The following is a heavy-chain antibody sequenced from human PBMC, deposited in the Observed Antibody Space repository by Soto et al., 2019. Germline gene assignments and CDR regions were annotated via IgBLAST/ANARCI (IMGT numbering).Heavy chain of an antibody. V-gene: IGHV4-39*01. Sequence: QLQVQESGPGQVKPSATLSLTCTVSGGSITSHHYYWGWVRQPPGKGLEWIGSIYSGGNTYYNPSLRSRVTIIVDTAENQISLKLSSVTATDTAVYYCGSGPSTTWIDNWGLGTQVSVSS. D-gene: IGHD1-1*01. CDR1: GGSITSHHYY. CDR2: IYSGGNT. J-gene: IGHJ4*02. CDR3: GSGPSTTWIDN.